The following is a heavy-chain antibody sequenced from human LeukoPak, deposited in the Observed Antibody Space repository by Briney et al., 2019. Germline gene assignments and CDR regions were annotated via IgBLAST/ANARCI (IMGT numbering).Heavy chain of an antibody. V-gene: IGHV3-66*01. CDR3: ARDDPRSSRSYYSYYYGMDV. Sequence: GGSLRLTCAASGFTVSSNYMSWVRQAPGKGLEWVSVIYSGGSTYYADSVKGRFTISRDNSKNTLYLQMNSLRAEDTAVYYCARDDPRSSRSYYSYYYGMDVWGQGTTVTVSS. D-gene: IGHD1-26*01. J-gene: IGHJ6*02. CDR1: GFTVSSNY. CDR2: IYSGGST.